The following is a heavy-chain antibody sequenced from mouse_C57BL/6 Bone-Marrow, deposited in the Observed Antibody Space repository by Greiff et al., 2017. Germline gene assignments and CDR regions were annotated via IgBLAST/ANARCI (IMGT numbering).Heavy chain of an antibody. V-gene: IGHV1-64*01. Sequence: QVQLQQPGAELVKPGASVKLSCKASGYTFTSYWMHWVKQRPGQGLEWIGMIHPNSGSTNYNEKFKSKATLTVDKSSSTAYMQLSSLTSEDSAVXYCALYDYDGWYFDVWGTGTTVTVSS. CDR2: IHPNSGST. CDR3: ALYDYDGWYFDV. J-gene: IGHJ1*03. D-gene: IGHD2-4*01. CDR1: GYTFTSYW.